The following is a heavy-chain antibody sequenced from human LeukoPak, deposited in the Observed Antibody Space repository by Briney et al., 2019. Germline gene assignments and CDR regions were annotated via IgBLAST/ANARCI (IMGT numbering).Heavy chain of an antibody. CDR1: GFTFSSYA. D-gene: IGHD6-6*01. V-gene: IGHV3-23*01. CDR3: AKSNTINVGYSSSSPE. Sequence: PGGSLRLSCAASGFTFSSYAMSWVRQAPGKGLKWVSAISGSGGSTYYADSVKGRFTISRDNSKNTLYLQMNSLRAEGTAVYYCAKSNTINVGYSSSSPEWGQGTLVTVSS. CDR2: ISGSGGST. J-gene: IGHJ4*02.